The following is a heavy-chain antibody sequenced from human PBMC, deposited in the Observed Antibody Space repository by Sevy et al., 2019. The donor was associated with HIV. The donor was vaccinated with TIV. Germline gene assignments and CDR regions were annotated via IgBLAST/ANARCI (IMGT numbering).Heavy chain of an antibody. CDR3: AGENAWGRGYS. J-gene: IGHJ4*02. D-gene: IGHD1-26*01. CDR1: GGSITSLY. Sequence: SETLSLTCTVSGGSITSLYWNWIRQPPGKGLEWIANIYYNGHINYNPYLKSRVTLSLDTSKNLFSLRLSSVTAADTAMYYCAGENAWGRGYSWGQGTLVTVSS. CDR2: IYYNGHI. V-gene: IGHV4-59*08.